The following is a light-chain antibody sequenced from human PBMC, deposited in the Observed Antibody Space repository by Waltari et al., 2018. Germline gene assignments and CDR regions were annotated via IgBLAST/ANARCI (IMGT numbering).Light chain of an antibody. Sequence: QSVLTQPPSVSAAPGQRVTISCSGGSSNIGNNYISWYHQFPGTAPKLLIHENTGRPSGIPGRFSGSKSGTSATLDITGLQAGDEADYYCGTWDSSLSGAVFGGGTHLTVL. CDR1: SSNIGNNY. J-gene: IGLJ7*01. CDR3: GTWDSSLSGAV. V-gene: IGLV1-51*02. CDR2: ENT.